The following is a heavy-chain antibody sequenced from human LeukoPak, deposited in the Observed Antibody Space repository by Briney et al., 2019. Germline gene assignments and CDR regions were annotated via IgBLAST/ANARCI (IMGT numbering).Heavy chain of an antibody. D-gene: IGHD3-22*01. CDR3: ASIPDGSGYYYFDY. V-gene: IGHV3-7*01. Sequence: PGGSLRLSCAASGFTFSSYWMSWVRQAPGKGLEWAANIKQDGSEKYYVDSVKGRFTISRDNAKNSLYLQMNSLRAEDTAVYYCASIPDGSGYYYFDYWGHGTLVTVSS. CDR1: GFTFSSYW. CDR2: IKQDGSEK. J-gene: IGHJ4*03.